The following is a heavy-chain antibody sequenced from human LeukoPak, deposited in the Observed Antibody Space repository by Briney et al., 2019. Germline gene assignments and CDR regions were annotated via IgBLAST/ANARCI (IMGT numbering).Heavy chain of an antibody. CDR2: IYDSGST. CDR3: ARDKHIHWRFQHVFDI. J-gene: IGHJ3*02. D-gene: IGHD1-1*01. Sequence: SETLSLTCNVSGGSTTSYYWSWIRQPAGKGLEWIGRIYDSGSTDYNLSLKSRISLSLDTSKNQFFLRLTSVTAADTAVYYCARDKHIHWRFQHVFDIWGQGTVVTVSS. V-gene: IGHV4-4*07. CDR1: GGSTTSYY.